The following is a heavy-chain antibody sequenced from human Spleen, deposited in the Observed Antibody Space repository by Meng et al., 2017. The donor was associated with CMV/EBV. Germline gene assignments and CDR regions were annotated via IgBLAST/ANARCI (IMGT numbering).Heavy chain of an antibody. CDR3: ARGRHRSGIVVVPAA. CDR2: IYYTGST. V-gene: IGHV4-31*03. CDR1: GGSISSGGYY. Sequence: SETLSLTCTVSGGSISSGGYYWSWIRQHPGKGLEWIGYIYYTGSTYYNPSLKSRVTISVDTSKNQFSLKLSFVTAADTAVYYCARGRHRSGIVVVPAAWGQGSLVTVSS. J-gene: IGHJ5*02. D-gene: IGHD2-2*01.